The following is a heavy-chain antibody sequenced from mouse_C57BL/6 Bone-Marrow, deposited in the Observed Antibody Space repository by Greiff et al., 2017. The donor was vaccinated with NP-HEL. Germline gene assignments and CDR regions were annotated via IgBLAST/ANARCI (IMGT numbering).Heavy chain of an antibody. CDR3: ARQSFPYYSNPLRY. Sequence: EVKLVESGGGLVQPGESLKLSCESNEYEFPSHDMSWVRTTPEKRLELVAAINSDGGSTYYPDTMERRFIISRDNTKKTLYLQMSSLRSEDTALYYCARQSFPYYSNPLRYWGQGTTLTVSS. J-gene: IGHJ2*01. D-gene: IGHD2-5*01. CDR2: INSDGGST. V-gene: IGHV5-2*01. CDR1: EYEFPSHD.